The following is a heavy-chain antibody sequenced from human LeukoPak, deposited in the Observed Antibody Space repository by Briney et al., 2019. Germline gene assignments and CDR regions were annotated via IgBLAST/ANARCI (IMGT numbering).Heavy chain of an antibody. CDR1: GFTLSSYW. Sequence: GGSQRLSCAASGFTLSSYWMSWVRQAPGKGLEWVANINRDGSEKYYADSVKGRFTISRDNSKNTLYLQTNSLRAEDTAVYYCAKDEIGAVAGLIDYWGQGTLVTVSS. V-gene: IGHV3-7*01. J-gene: IGHJ4*02. CDR2: INRDGSEK. D-gene: IGHD6-19*01. CDR3: AKDEIGAVAGLIDY.